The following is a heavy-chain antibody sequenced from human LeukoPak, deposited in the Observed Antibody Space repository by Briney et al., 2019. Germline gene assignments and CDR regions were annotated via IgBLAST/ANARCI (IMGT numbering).Heavy chain of an antibody. Sequence: SETLSLTCTVSGGSIRSSYYYWGWIRQPPGKGLEWIGSIYDSGSTYYNPSLKSRVTISVDTSKNQFSLKLSSVTAADTAVYYCARQKASTYYDFWSGPGAFDIWGQGTMVTVSS. CDR1: GGSIRSSYYY. D-gene: IGHD3-3*01. CDR2: IYDSGST. CDR3: ARQKASTYYDFWSGPGAFDI. V-gene: IGHV4-39*01. J-gene: IGHJ3*02.